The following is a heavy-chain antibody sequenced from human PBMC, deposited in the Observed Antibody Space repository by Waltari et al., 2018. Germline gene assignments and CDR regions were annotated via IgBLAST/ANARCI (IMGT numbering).Heavy chain of an antibody. Sequence: EVQLLESGGGLVQPGGSLRLSCAASGFSFSNYAMSWVRQAPGKGLEYVAAIRGRGGNTYYADSVKGRFTVSRDNSKNTLFLKMNSPRAEDTATYYCASQVDFALVPVERHFDSWGQGTLVTVSP. V-gene: IGHV3-23*01. CDR2: IRGRGGNT. CDR1: GFSFSNYA. CDR3: ASQVDFALVPVERHFDS. D-gene: IGHD2-8*02. J-gene: IGHJ4*02.